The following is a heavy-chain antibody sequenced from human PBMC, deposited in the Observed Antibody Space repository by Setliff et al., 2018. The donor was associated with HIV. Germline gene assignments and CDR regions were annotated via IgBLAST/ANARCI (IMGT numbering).Heavy chain of an antibody. CDR3: ARPYDSLYG. CDR1: GASFSGYY. Sequence: KTSETLSLTCAVYGASFSGYYWSWIRQPPGKGLEWIGSIYYRGATYYNPTLQSRVTISADTSKNQFYLKLTSVTAADTAIYYCARPYDSLYGWGQGVLVTVSS. J-gene: IGHJ4*02. V-gene: IGHV4-34*01. D-gene: IGHD3-22*01. CDR2: IYYRGAT.